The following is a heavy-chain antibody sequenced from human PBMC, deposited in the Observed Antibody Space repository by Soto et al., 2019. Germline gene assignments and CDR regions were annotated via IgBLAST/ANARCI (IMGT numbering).Heavy chain of an antibody. CDR3: AKDHYDSLSGYSSNAFDI. V-gene: IGHV3-30*18. CDR1: GFTFSSDG. J-gene: IGHJ3*02. Sequence: GSLRLYCAAPGFTFSSDGLHWVRQAPGKGLAWVAVISYDGSNKYYADSVKGRFTISRDNSKNTLYLQMNSLRAEDTAVYYCAKDHYDSLSGYSSNAFDIWGQGTMVTVSS. D-gene: IGHD3-9*01. CDR2: ISYDGSNK.